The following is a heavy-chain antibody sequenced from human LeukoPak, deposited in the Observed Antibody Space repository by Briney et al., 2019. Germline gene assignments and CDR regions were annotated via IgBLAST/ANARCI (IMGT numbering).Heavy chain of an antibody. V-gene: IGHV3-21*01. J-gene: IGHJ6*02. CDR1: GFTFSSYS. D-gene: IGHD2-15*01. CDR3: ARDRGYCSGGSCFLAADYYYYGMDV. Sequence: GGSLRLSCAASGFTFSSYSMNWVRQAPGKGLEWVSSISSSSSYIYYADSVKGRFTISRDSAKNSLYLQMNSLRAEDTAVYYCARDRGYCSGGSCFLAADYYYYGMDVWGQGTTVTVSS. CDR2: ISSSSSYI.